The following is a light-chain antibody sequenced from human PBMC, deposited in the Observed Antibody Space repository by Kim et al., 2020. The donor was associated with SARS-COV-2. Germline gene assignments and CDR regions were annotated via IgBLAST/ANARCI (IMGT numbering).Light chain of an antibody. J-gene: IGLJ1*01. Sequence: QRCTISCTASIANIGAPVDVHWDELLTGTAPKLLIYGNTNRPSGIPDRFSCSKSGTAAFLAITGVQAEDEADYFCQSYGSGLSGYVFGTGTKVTVL. V-gene: IGLV1-40*01. CDR3: QSYGSGLSGYV. CDR2: GNT. CDR1: IANIGAPVD.